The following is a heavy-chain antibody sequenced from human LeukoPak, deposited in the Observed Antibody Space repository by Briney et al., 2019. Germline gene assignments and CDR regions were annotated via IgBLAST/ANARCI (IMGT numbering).Heavy chain of an antibody. V-gene: IGHV3-64*01. Sequence: GGSLRLSCAASGFTFSSYGMHWVRQAPGKGLEYVSAISSNGGSTYYGNSVKGRFTISRDNSKNTLYLQMGSLRAEDMAVYYCARLRGSDYGDYSLGYWGQGTQVTVSS. CDR3: ARLRGSDYGDYSLGY. CDR1: GFTFSSYG. J-gene: IGHJ4*02. CDR2: ISSNGGST. D-gene: IGHD4-17*01.